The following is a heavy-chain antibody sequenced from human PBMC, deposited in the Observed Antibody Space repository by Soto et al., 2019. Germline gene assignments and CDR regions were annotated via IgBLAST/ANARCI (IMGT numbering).Heavy chain of an antibody. D-gene: IGHD3-10*01. CDR3: ARVPSRVRGVTAYYYGMDV. J-gene: IGHJ6*02. CDR2: IYYSGST. Sequence: PSETLSLTCTVSGGSVSSGSYYWSWIRQPPGKGLEWIGYIYYSGSTNYNPSLKSRVTISVDTSKNQFSLKLSSVTAADTAVYYCARVPSRVRGVTAYYYGMDVWGQGITVTVSS. V-gene: IGHV4-61*01. CDR1: GGSVSSGSYY.